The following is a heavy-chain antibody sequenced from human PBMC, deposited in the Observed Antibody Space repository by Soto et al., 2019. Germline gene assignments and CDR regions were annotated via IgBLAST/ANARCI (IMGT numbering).Heavy chain of an antibody. CDR1: GYTFSGYY. CDR2: INPNSGGT. Sequence: ASVKVSCKASGYTFSGYYMHWVRLAPGQGLEWMGWINPNSGGTTYAQKFQGRGTMTRDTSISTAYMELSRLRSDDTAVYYCAKDLYYYDSSGYHYWGQVTLATVSS. J-gene: IGHJ4*02. V-gene: IGHV1-2*02. D-gene: IGHD3-22*01. CDR3: AKDLYYYDSSGYHY.